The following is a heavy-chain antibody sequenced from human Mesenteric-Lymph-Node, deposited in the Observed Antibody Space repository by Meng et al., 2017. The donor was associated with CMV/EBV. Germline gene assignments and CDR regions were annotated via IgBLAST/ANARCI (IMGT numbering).Heavy chain of an antibody. CDR3: AREMWVVGAARPPFDY. Sequence: GESLKISCAASGFTFSDYYMSWIRQAPGKGLEWVSYISSSGSTIYYADSVKGRFTISRDNAKNSLYLQMNSLRAEDTAVYYCAREMWVVGAARPPFDYWGQGTLVTVSS. J-gene: IGHJ4*02. D-gene: IGHD6-6*01. CDR2: ISSSGSTI. CDR1: GFTFSDYY. V-gene: IGHV3-11*04.